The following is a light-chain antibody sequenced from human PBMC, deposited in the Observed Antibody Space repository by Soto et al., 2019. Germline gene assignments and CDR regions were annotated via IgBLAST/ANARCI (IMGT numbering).Light chain of an antibody. V-gene: IGLV2-23*01. CDR1: NNDVGGYNL. CDR3: CSYAGAITWV. J-gene: IGLJ3*02. CDR2: EGT. Sequence: QSVLTQPASVSGSPGQSITISCTGTNNDVGGYNLVSWYQQHPGRAPKLLIYEGTKRPSGVSARFSGSKSGNTASLTISWLQAEDEADYYCCSYAGAITWVFGGGTKLTVL.